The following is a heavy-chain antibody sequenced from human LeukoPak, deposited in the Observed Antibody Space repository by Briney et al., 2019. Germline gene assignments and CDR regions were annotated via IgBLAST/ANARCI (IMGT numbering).Heavy chain of an antibody. CDR2: INHSGST. CDR1: GGSFSGYY. J-gene: IGHJ4*02. CDR3: ARMGRRSRITYSSGWYGRTYYFDY. V-gene: IGHV4-34*01. D-gene: IGHD6-19*01. Sequence: SETLSLTCAVYGGSFSGYYWSWIRQPPGKGLEWIGEINHSGSTNYNPSLKSRVTISVDTSKNQFSLKLSSVTAADTAVYYCARMGRRSRITYSSGWYGRTYYFDYWGQGTLVTVSS.